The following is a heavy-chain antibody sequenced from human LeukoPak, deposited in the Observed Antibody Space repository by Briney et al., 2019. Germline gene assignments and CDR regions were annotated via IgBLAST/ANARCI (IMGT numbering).Heavy chain of an antibody. V-gene: IGHV1-18*01. CDR1: GYTFTSYG. Sequence: ASVKVSCKASGYTFTSYGISWVRQAPGQGLEWMGWIIAYNGNTNYAQKLQGRVTMTTDTSTSTAYMELRSLRSDDTAVYYCARDPPGLGYDSSGYYYRLDYWGQGTLVTVS. D-gene: IGHD3-22*01. CDR3: ARDPPGLGYDSSGYYYRLDY. J-gene: IGHJ4*02. CDR2: IIAYNGNT.